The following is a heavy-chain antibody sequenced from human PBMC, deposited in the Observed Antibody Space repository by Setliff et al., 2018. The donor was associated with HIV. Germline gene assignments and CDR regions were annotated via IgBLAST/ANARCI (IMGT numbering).Heavy chain of an antibody. Sequence: ETLSLTCNVSGYSISSGFYWGWIRQPPGKGLEWIGNVFHSGDTDYNPSLKSRITMSVETSENQFSLRLTSVTAADTALYYCAKALYKHSSGWDYYGLDVWGQGTTVTVSS. D-gene: IGHD6-19*01. J-gene: IGHJ6*02. V-gene: IGHV4-38-2*02. CDR3: AKALYKHSSGWDYYGLDV. CDR2: VFHSGDT. CDR1: GYSISSGFY.